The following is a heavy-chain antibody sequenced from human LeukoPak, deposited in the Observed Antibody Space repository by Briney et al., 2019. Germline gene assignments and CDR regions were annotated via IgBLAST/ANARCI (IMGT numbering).Heavy chain of an antibody. Sequence: GESLKISCKGSGYSINNYWIGWVRPMPGKGLEWMGIIYPADSDIRYSPSFQGQVTISADKSISTAYLQWSSLKASDTAMYYCARDGAVAGTFDYWGQGTLVTVSS. V-gene: IGHV5-51*01. CDR1: GYSINNYW. CDR2: IYPADSDI. J-gene: IGHJ4*02. CDR3: ARDGAVAGTFDY. D-gene: IGHD6-19*01.